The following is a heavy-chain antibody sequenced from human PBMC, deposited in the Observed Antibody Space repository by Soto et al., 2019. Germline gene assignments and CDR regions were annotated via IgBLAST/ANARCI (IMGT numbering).Heavy chain of an antibody. J-gene: IGHJ5*02. CDR1: GGSISSYY. V-gene: IGHV4-4*08. CDR2: IHTSGST. Sequence: SETLSLTCTVFGGSISSYYWSRVRQPPGKGLEWIGYIHTSGSTNYNPSLKSRVTKSVDTSKNQFSLRLTSVTAADTAVYYCARDRGGITVSPKPLGEWFDPWGQGTLVTVSS. D-gene: IGHD3-16*01. CDR3: ARDRGGITVSPKPLGEWFDP.